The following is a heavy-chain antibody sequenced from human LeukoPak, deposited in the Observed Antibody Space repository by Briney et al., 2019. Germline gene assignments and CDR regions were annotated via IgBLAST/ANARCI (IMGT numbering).Heavy chain of an antibody. CDR3: VKGGPRAQLVDF. D-gene: IGHD2-2*01. CDR2: IGGSGSVT. CDR1: GFTFSSYS. Sequence: PGGSLRLSCAASGFTFSSYSMGWVRRAPGKGLEWVSSIGGSGSVTYYTDSVRGRFTLSRDNSENTVYLQMNSLRAGDTAVYYCVKGGPRAQLVDFWGQGTLVTVSS. J-gene: IGHJ4*02. V-gene: IGHV3-23*01.